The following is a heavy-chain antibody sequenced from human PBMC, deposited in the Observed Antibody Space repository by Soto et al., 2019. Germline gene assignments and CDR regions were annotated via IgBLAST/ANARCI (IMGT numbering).Heavy chain of an antibody. CDR2: IYYSGST. CDR3: ARHVSRVAAAGQTIDY. J-gene: IGHJ4*02. D-gene: IGHD6-13*01. Sequence: PSETLSLTCTVSGGSISSSSYYWGWIRQPPGKGLEWIGSIYYSGSTYYNPSLKSRVTISVDTSKNQFSLKLSSVTAADTAVYYCARHVSRVAAAGQTIDYWGLGTLVTVSS. V-gene: IGHV4-39*01. CDR1: GGSISSSSYY.